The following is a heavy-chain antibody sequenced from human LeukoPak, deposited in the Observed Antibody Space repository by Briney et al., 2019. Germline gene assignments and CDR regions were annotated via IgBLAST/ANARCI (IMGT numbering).Heavy chain of an antibody. V-gene: IGHV1-2*02. CDR2: INPNSGGT. CDR1: GYTFTGYY. Sequence: ASVKVSCKASGYTFTGYYMHWVRQAPGQGLEWMGWINPNSGGTNYAQKFQGRVTMTRDTSISTAYMELSRLRSDDTAVYYCARELISYGLGHAFDIWGQGTMVTVSS. J-gene: IGHJ3*02. D-gene: IGHD5-18*01. CDR3: ARELISYGLGHAFDI.